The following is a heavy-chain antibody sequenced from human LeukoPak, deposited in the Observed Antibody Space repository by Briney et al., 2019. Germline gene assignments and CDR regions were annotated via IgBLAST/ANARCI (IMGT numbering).Heavy chain of an antibody. D-gene: IGHD3-10*01. Sequence: GSLRPSCAASGFTFSSYAMSWVRQAPGKGLEWVSAISGSGGSTYYADSVKGRFTISRDNSKNTLYLQMNSLRAEDTAVYYCAKDQGYYGSGSYYEFNWFDPWGQGTLVTVSS. J-gene: IGHJ5*02. CDR1: GFTFSSYA. V-gene: IGHV3-23*01. CDR2: ISGSGGST. CDR3: AKDQGYYGSGSYYEFNWFDP.